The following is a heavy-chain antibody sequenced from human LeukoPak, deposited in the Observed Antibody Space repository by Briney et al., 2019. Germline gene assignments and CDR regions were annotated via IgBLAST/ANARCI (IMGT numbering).Heavy chain of an antibody. V-gene: IGHV4-34*01. CDR2: INHSGST. D-gene: IGHD1-26*01. CDR1: GGSFSGYY. CDR3: ARAPREYSGNFDY. J-gene: IGHJ4*02. Sequence: SETLSLTCAVYGGSFSGYYWSWIRQPPGKGLEWIGEINHSGSTNYNPSLKSRVTISVDTSKNQFSLKLSSVTAADTAVYYCARAPREYSGNFDYWGQGTLVTVSS.